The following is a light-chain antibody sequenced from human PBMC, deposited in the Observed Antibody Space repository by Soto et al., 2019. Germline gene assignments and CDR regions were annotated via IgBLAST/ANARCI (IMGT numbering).Light chain of an antibody. CDR2: GAS. CDR3: QQYGGSPRT. CDR1: QSIANS. Sequence: EIVWTQSPGTLSLSPGERASLSCRASQSIANSLAWYQQKPGQAPRLLIFGASNRATGIPDRFSGSGSGTDFTLTISRLEPEDFAVYHCQQYGGSPRTFGQGTKVERK. J-gene: IGKJ1*01. V-gene: IGKV3-20*01.